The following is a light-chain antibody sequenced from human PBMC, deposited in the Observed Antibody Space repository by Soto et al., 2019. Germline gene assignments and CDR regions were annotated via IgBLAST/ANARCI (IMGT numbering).Light chain of an antibody. V-gene: IGKV3-11*01. J-gene: IGKJ3*01. CDR3: QQRGNWPLFA. CDR1: QCISTY. CDR2: DAS. Sequence: EIVLTQSPATLSFPPRGRATLSCRARQCISTYLAWYQQKPGPAPRRLIYDASNRVTGVVATFSRSGSGQDFTLTISSLEPEDFTVYYCQQRGNWPLFAFGPATKVDIK.